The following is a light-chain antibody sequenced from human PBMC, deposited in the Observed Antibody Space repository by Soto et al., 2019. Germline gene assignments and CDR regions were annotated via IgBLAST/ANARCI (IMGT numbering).Light chain of an antibody. CDR2: QTS. V-gene: IGKV3-11*01. CDR3: HQRKSWPRT. CDR1: QYINTR. J-gene: IGKJ1*01. Sequence: EIVLTQSPATLSSFPGDRVTLSCRASQYINTRLAWYQHRPGQAPRLLIYQTSIRAAGIPARFSASGTGTDFTLTIRDLPPEAFAVYYCHQRKSWPRTFGQGTKVEIK.